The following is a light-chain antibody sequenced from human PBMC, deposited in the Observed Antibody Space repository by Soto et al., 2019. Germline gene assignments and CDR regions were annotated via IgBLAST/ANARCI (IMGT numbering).Light chain of an antibody. CDR3: QSYDSSLSGVV. CDR2: GNS. J-gene: IGLJ2*01. Sequence: QSVLTQPPSVSGPPGQRVTISCTGSSSNIGAGYDVHWYQQLPGTAPKLLIYGNSNRPSGVPDRFSGSKSGTLASLAITGLQAEDEADYYCQSYDSSLSGVVFGGGTKLTVL. CDR1: SSNIGAGYD. V-gene: IGLV1-40*01.